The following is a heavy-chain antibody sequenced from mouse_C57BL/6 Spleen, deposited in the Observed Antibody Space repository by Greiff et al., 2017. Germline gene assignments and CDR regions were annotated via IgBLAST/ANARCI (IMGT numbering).Heavy chain of an antibody. Sequence: QVQLKESGPELVKPGASVKISCKASGYAFSSSWMNWVKQRPGKGLEWIGRIYPGDGDTNYNGKFKGKATLTADKSSSTAYMQLSSLTSEDSAVYFCAREEPLAMDYWGQGTSVTVSS. CDR1: GYAFSSSW. V-gene: IGHV1-82*01. CDR3: AREEPLAMDY. J-gene: IGHJ4*01. CDR2: IYPGDGDT.